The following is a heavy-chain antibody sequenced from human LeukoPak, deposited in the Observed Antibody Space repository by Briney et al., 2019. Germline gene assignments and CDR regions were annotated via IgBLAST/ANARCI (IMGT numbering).Heavy chain of an antibody. Sequence: PSETLSLTCTVSGYSISSGFYWGWIRQPPGKGLECIGSIYHSGSTYYNPSLKSRVTISVDTSKNQFPLNLSSVTAADTAMYYCARDPDYGVNRDAFDIWGQGTMVTVSS. CDR1: GYSISSGFY. D-gene: IGHD4-17*01. V-gene: IGHV4-38-2*02. CDR2: IYHSGST. CDR3: ARDPDYGVNRDAFDI. J-gene: IGHJ3*02.